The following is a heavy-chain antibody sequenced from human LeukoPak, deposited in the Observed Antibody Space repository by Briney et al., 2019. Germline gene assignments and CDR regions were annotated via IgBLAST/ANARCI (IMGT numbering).Heavy chain of an antibody. Sequence: SETLSLTCAVYGGSFSGYYWSWIRQPPGKGLEWIGEINHSGSTNYNPSLKSRVTISVDTSKNQFSLKLSSVTAADTAVYYCARVSVAVAGHYCYYGMDVWGKGTTVTVSS. CDR2: INHSGST. V-gene: IGHV4-34*01. CDR1: GGSFSGYY. D-gene: IGHD6-19*01. J-gene: IGHJ6*04. CDR3: ARVSVAVAGHYCYYGMDV.